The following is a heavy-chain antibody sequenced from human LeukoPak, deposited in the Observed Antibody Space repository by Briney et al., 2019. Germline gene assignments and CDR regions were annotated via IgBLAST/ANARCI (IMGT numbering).Heavy chain of an antibody. D-gene: IGHD3-3*01. CDR3: ARSPALRFLEWLSRGFDH. V-gene: IGHV3-48*01. Sequence: PGGSLRLSCAASGFTFSSYSLNWVRQAPGKGLEWISYISSSSNTIYYADSVKGRFTISRDNAKNSLYLQMNSLRAEDTAVYYCARSPALRFLEWLSRGFDHWGQGILVSVSS. J-gene: IGHJ4*02. CDR1: GFTFSSYS. CDR2: ISSSSNTI.